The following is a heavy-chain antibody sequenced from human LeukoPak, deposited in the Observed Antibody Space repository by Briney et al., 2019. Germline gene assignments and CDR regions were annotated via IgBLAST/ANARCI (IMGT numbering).Heavy chain of an antibody. CDR1: GFIFTTNW. D-gene: IGHD4-17*01. Sequence: PGGSLRLSCAASGFIFTTNWMHWVRQPPGKGLVWVSRITGDGSSTTYADSVKGRFTISRDNAKNTLYLQMISLRAEDTAVYYCARDTGWYFDLWGRGTLVTVSS. J-gene: IGHJ2*01. V-gene: IGHV3-74*01. CDR2: ITGDGSST. CDR3: ARDTGWYFDL.